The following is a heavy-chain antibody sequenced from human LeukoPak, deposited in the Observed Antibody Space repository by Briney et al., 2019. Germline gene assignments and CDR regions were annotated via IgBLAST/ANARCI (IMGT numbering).Heavy chain of an antibody. CDR2: ISSSSSYI. J-gene: IGHJ6*03. CDR1: GFTFSSYS. V-gene: IGHV3-21*01. D-gene: IGHD2-2*01. CDR3: ARAQPYYYYMDV. Sequence: PGGSLRLSCAASGFTFSSYSMNWVRQAPGKGLEGVSSISSSSSYIYYADSVKGRFTISRDNAKNSLYLQMNSLRAEDTAVYYCARAQPYYYYMDVWGKGTTVTVSS.